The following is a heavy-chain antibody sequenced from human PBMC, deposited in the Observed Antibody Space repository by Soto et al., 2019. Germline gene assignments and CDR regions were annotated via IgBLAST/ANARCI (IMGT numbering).Heavy chain of an antibody. D-gene: IGHD3-22*01. Sequence: EVRLVESGGGLVKPGGSLRLSCAASGFTFSSHSMDWVRQVPGRGLEWVASISSSSTYIYYADSVKGQFIISRDNAKNSLFLQMNSLRGENTANYYFVTRITTRRPFEYLGQGALVTVSS. CDR1: GFTFSSHS. CDR3: VTRITTRRPFEY. V-gene: IGHV3-21*01. CDR2: ISSSSTYI. J-gene: IGHJ4*02.